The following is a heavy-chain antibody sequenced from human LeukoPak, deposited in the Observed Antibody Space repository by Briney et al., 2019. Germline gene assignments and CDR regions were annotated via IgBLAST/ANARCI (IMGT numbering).Heavy chain of an antibody. J-gene: IGHJ4*02. Sequence: GESLKISCQGFGYPFTTSWIGWVRQLPGKGLEWTAIIYAGNSDAKYSPSFQGQVSISTDRSISTAYLHWSSLKASDTAIYYCAINHPDGRVYWGQGTLVTVSS. D-gene: IGHD5-24*01. CDR3: AINHPDGRVY. CDR2: IYAGNSDA. V-gene: IGHV5-51*01. CDR1: GYPFTTSW.